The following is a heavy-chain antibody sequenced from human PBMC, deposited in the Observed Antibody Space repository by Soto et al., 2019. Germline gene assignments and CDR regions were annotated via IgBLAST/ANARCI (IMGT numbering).Heavy chain of an antibody. CDR3: VRDRALDSSGHWFDS. D-gene: IGHD6-19*01. CDR2: IYHSGSP. CDR1: GRPVSSGGYY. V-gene: IGHV4-31*01. J-gene: IGHJ5*01. Sequence: SETLSLTCTVSGRPVSSGGYYWTWIRQLPGKGLEWIGYIYHSGSPSYNPSLKSPLSMSLDTSKNQFSLNLTSVTAADTSIYYCVRDRALDSSGHWFDSWGQGTLVTVSS.